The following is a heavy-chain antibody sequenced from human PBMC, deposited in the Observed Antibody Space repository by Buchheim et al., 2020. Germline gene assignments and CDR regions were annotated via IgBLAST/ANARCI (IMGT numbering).Heavy chain of an antibody. V-gene: IGHV3-23*01. CDR1: GFTFSSYA. CDR2: ITVGGRT. J-gene: IGHJ4*02. CDR3: AKDGRPYSSSWFDC. Sequence: EVQLLESGGGLVQPGGSLRLSCAASGFTFSSYAMSWVRQVPGQGLEWVSAITVGGRTSYADSVKGRFTISRDNSQHTLYLQMNSLRAEDTAVYYCAKDGRPYSSSWFDCWGQGTL. D-gene: IGHD6-13*01.